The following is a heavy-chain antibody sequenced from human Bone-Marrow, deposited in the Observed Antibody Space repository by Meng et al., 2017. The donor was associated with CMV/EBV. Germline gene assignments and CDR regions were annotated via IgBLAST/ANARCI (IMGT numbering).Heavy chain of an antibody. Sequence: SETRSRTCTVSGGSISSYYWNWIRQPPGKGLEWIGFIYYSGSTNYNPSFKSRFTISINTSKKQFSLKLTSVTAADTAVYYWGRGHSSGHNWFGPWGQGTLVTVSS. D-gene: IGHD3-10*01. CDR3: GRGHSSGHNWFGP. CDR1: GGSISSYY. V-gene: IGHV4-59*01. CDR2: IYYSGST. J-gene: IGHJ5*02.